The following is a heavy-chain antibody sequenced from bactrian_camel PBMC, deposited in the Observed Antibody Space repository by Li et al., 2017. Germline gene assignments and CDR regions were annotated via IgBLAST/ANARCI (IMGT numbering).Heavy chain of an antibody. Sequence: VQLVESGGGLVQPGGSLRLGCTASGFTFSSYDMSWVRQAPGKGLEWVSTLKTDDRVTYYAAAVKGRFTISRDNAKNTLYLQLNSLSTEDTARYYCAKPLVVGGNILGFHYWGQGTQVTVS. J-gene: IGHJ4*01. D-gene: IGHD2*01. V-gene: IGHV3S40*01. CDR3: AKPLVVGGNILGFHY. CDR1: GFTFSSYD. CDR2: LKTDDRVT.